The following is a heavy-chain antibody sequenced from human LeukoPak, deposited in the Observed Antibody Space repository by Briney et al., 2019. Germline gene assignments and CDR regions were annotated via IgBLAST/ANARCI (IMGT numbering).Heavy chain of an antibody. CDR1: GFTFDDYA. V-gene: IGHV3-9*01. CDR2: ISWNSGSI. Sequence: PGGSLRLSCAASGFTFDDYAMHWVRQAPGKGLEWVSGISWNSGSIGYADSVKGRFTISRDNAKNSLYLQMNSLRAEDTAVYYCARDSRGYYYGSGSYYSNDYWGQGTLVTVSS. J-gene: IGHJ4*02. D-gene: IGHD3-10*01. CDR3: ARDSRGYYYGSGSYYSNDY.